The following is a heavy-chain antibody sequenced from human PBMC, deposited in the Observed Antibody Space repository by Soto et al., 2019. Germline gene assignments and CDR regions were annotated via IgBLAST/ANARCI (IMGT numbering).Heavy chain of an antibody. D-gene: IGHD5-18*01. CDR2: ISGSGGST. J-gene: IGHJ6*02. V-gene: IGHV3-23*01. CDR3: AKSYDSYGNAETYYYYGMDV. Sequence: GSLRLSCAASGFTFSSYAMSWVRQAPGKGLEWVSAISGSGGSTYYADSVKGRFTISRDNSKNTLYLQMNSLRAEDTAVYYCAKSYDSYGNAETYYYYGMDVWGQGTTVTVSS. CDR1: GFTFSSYA.